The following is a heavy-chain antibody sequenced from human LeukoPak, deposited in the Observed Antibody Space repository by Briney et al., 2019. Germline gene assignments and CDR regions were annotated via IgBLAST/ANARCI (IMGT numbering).Heavy chain of an antibody. CDR1: GFTFTSSA. Sequence: SVKVSCKASGFTFTSSAMQWVRQARGQRLEWIGWIVVGSGNTNYAQKFQERVTITRDMSTSTAYMELSSLRSEDTAVYYCAVAPCSGGSCHPFDYWGQGTLATVSS. V-gene: IGHV1-58*02. D-gene: IGHD2-15*01. J-gene: IGHJ4*02. CDR2: IVVGSGNT. CDR3: AVAPCSGGSCHPFDY.